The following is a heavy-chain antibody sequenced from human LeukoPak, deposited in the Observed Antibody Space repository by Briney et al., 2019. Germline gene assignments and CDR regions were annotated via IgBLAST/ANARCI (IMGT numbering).Heavy chain of an antibody. V-gene: IGHV3-30*02. J-gene: IGHJ4*02. Sequence: PGRSLRLSCAASGFTFSSYGMHWVRQAPGKGLEWVAFIRYDGSNKYYADSVKGRFTISRDNSKNTLYLQMNSLRAEDTAVYYCAKAWVRDGYNFFDYWGQGTLVTVSS. CDR3: AKAWVRDGYNFFDY. CDR1: GFTFSSYG. CDR2: IRYDGSNK. D-gene: IGHD5-24*01.